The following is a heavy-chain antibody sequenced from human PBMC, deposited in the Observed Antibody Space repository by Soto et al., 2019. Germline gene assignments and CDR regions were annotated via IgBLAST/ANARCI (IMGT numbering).Heavy chain of an antibody. D-gene: IGHD2-15*01. J-gene: IGHJ5*02. Sequence: PSETLSLTCTVSGGSISSYYWSWIRQPPGKGLEWIGYIYYSGSTYYNPSPKSRVTISVDTSKNQFSLNLTSVTGADTAVYYCARAGYCSGGACYSSYFRGWFAPWGQGTLVTVSS. CDR2: IYYSGST. CDR3: ARAGYCSGGACYSSYFRGWFAP. V-gene: IGHV4-59*01. CDR1: GGSISSYY.